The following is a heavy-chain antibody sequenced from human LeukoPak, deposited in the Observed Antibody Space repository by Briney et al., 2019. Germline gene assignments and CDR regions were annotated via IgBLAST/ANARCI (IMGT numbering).Heavy chain of an antibody. Sequence: ASETLSLTCTVSGGSISSSSYYWGWIRQPPGKWLEWIGSIYYSGSTYYNPSLKSRVTISVDTSKSQFSLKLSSVTAADTAVYYCARLVVITRYFDYWGQGTLVTVSS. CDR1: GGSISSSSYY. D-gene: IGHD3-22*01. J-gene: IGHJ4*02. CDR2: IYYSGST. V-gene: IGHV4-39*01. CDR3: ARLVVITRYFDY.